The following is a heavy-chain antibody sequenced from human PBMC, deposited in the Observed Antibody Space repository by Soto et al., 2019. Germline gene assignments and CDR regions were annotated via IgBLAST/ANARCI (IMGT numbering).Heavy chain of an antibody. Sequence: QVQLVQSGVEVKKPGASVKVSCKASGYTFISHGISWVRQAPGQGLEWMGWISGKNGNTNYAQKLQGRVTLTTDTSTSTAYMELRSLISDETAVYYCARVSSSIVVVPDYGMDVLGQGTTVTVSS. CDR2: ISGKNGNT. CDR3: ARVSSSIVVVPDYGMDV. CDR1: GYTFISHG. J-gene: IGHJ6*02. V-gene: IGHV1-18*04. D-gene: IGHD2-15*01.